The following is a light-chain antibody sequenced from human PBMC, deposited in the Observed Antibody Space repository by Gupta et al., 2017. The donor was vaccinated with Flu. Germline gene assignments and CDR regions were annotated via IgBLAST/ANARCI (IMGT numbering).Light chain of an antibody. J-gene: IGLJ1*01. CDR2: VSN. CDR3: SACDASLNGHEV. V-gene: IGLV1-44*01. CDR1: TSTVGSYA. Sequence: TISAAGITSTVGSYAVNCSHQVPGTSPQLLIFVSNQRPSGVPDRFAGSTSCTSASLATRGLQSEDEADYYGSACDASLNGHEVFGTGTKLTVL.